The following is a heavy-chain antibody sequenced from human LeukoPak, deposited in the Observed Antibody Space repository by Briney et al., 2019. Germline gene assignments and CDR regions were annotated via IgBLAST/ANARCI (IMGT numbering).Heavy chain of an antibody. CDR2: ISSSGSTT. Sequence: GGSLRLACAASGFTFSSYEMNWVRQAPGKGLEWVSYISSSGSTTHYADSVKGRFTFSRDNAKNSLYLQMNSLRAEDTAVYYCARGQRGSYYGFFDYWGQGTLVTVSS. J-gene: IGHJ4*02. D-gene: IGHD1-26*01. V-gene: IGHV3-48*03. CDR3: ARGQRGSYYGFFDY. CDR1: GFTFSSYE.